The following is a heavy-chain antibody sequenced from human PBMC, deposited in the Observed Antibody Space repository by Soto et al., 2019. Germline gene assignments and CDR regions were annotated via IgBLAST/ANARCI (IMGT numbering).Heavy chain of an antibody. Sequence: SSMKVPSKDSGSTCRGYSISWVRQAPGQGLEWMGGIIPLFGTANHAQKFQGRVTTTADESTSTAYLQLSSLSSDDTAVAYCAREGYGDYRKPFDYWGQGTLVTVSS. CDR1: GSTCRGYS. CDR3: AREGYGDYRKPFDY. D-gene: IGHD4-17*01. CDR2: IIPLFGTA. J-gene: IGHJ4*02. V-gene: IGHV1-69*13.